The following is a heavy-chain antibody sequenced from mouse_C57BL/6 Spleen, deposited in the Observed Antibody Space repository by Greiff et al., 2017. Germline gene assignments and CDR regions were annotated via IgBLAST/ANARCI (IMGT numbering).Heavy chain of an antibody. J-gene: IGHJ4*01. CDR1: GYTFTSYW. D-gene: IGHD2-5*01. CDR2: IHPNSGST. Sequence: QVQLQQPGAELVKPGASVKLSCKASGYTFTSYWMHWVKQRPGQGLEWIGMIHPNSGSTNYNEKFKSKATLTVDKSSSTAYMQLSSLTSEDSAVDYCARYYYSSPLAMDYWGQGTSVTVSS. CDR3: ARYYYSSPLAMDY. V-gene: IGHV1-64*01.